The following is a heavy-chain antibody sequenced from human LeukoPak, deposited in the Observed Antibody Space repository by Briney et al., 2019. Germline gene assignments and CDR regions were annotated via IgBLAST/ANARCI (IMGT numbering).Heavy chain of an antibody. CDR3: ARVSRGGFDY. J-gene: IGHJ4*02. CDR2: IYHSGST. D-gene: IGHD2-2*01. Sequence: SETLSLTCTVSGYSISSGYYWGWIRQPPGKGLEWIGSIYHSGSTYYNPSLKSRVTISVDTSKNRFSLKLSSVTAADTAVYYCARVSRGGFDYWGQGTLVTVSS. V-gene: IGHV4-38-2*02. CDR1: GYSISSGYY.